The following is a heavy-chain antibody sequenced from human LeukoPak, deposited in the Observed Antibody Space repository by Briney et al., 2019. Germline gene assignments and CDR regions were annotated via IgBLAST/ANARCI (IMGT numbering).Heavy chain of an antibody. CDR3: ARAWATDYFDY. J-gene: IGHJ4*02. Sequence: SETLSLTCTVSGGSISSYYWSWIRKPPGKGLEWIGYMYYSETINYNPSLKSRVIISVDTYKNQFSLKLSSVTAADTAMDYCARAWATDYFDYWGRGTVVTVSS. V-gene: IGHV4-59*01. CDR2: MYYSETI. CDR1: GGSISSYY.